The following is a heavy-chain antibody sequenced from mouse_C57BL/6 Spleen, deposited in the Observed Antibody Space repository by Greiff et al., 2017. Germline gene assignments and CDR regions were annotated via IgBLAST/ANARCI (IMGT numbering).Heavy chain of an antibody. CDR3: SIYDGYSPRYFDG. CDR1: GYSITSGYY. CDR2: ISYDGSN. V-gene: IGHV3-6*01. J-gene: IGHJ1*03. D-gene: IGHD2-3*01. Sequence: DVKLQESGPGLVKPSQSLSLTCSVTGYSITSGYYWNWIRQFPGNKLEWMGYISYDGSNNYNPSLKNRISITRDTSKNQFFLKLNSVTTEDTATYYCSIYDGYSPRYFDGWGTGTTVTVSA.